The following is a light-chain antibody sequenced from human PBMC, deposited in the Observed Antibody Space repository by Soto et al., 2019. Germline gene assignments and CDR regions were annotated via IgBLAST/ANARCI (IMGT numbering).Light chain of an antibody. V-gene: IGKV1-5*01. CDR3: QQYNSYPWT. CDR1: QSISSW. J-gene: IGKJ1*01. Sequence: DNQMTQSPSTVSASVGDRVTITCRASQSISSWLAWYQQKAGKAPKLLIYDASSLESGVPSRFSGSGSGTEFKITISRLQPDDVATSYCQQYNSYPWTFGQGTKVEIK. CDR2: DAS.